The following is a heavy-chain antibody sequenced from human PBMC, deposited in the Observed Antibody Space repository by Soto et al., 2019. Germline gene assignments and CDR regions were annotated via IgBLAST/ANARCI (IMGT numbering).Heavy chain of an antibody. Sequence: PGGSLRLSCAASGFTFSSYAMSWVRQAPGKGLEWVSGISDSGGSTYYADSVKGRFTISRDNPKNTLYLQMNSLRGEDTAVYYCAKMRGYSSSWLDYWGQGTLVTSPQ. V-gene: IGHV3-23*01. CDR2: ISDSGGST. CDR1: GFTFSSYA. CDR3: AKMRGYSSSWLDY. D-gene: IGHD6-13*01. J-gene: IGHJ4*02.